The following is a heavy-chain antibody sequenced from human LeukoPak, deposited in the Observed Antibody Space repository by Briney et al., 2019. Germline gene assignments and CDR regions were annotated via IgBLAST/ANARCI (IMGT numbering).Heavy chain of an antibody. CDR1: GGSISSHY. CDR3: ARARLWLDYGSGSYFYRSPTYYFDY. D-gene: IGHD3-10*01. V-gene: IGHV4-34*01. CDR2: INHSGST. J-gene: IGHJ4*02. Sequence: PSETLSLTCTVSGGSISSHYWSWIRQPPGKGLEWIGEINHSGSTNYNPSLKSRVTISVDTSKNQFSLKLSSVTAADTAVYYCARARLWLDYGSGSYFYRSPTYYFDYWGQGTLVTVSS.